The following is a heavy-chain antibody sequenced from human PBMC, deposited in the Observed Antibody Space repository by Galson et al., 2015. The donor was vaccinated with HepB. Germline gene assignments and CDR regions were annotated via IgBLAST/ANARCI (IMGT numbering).Heavy chain of an antibody. J-gene: IGHJ3*01. V-gene: IGHV3-7*02. Sequence: SLRLSCAASGFTLSAYWMTWVRQSPDKRLEWVANIKTDGTEKHYVDSVRGRFTISRDNADNLLYLQMNSLRVEDTAVYYCARWSLAYDFWGQGTRLTVSS. CDR1: GFTLSAYW. CDR2: IKTDGTEK. CDR3: ARWSLAYDF.